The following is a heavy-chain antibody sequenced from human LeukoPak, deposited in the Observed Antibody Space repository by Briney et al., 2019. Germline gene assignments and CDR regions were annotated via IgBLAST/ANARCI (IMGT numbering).Heavy chain of an antibody. Sequence: GGSLRLSCAASGFAFSNDWMAWVRQAPGKGLEWVANIKGDGSKIKYVDSVRGRFIISRDNAKNSLYLQMNSLRFEDTAVYYCARDLGRLDYWGQGTLVTVSS. CDR1: GFAFSNDW. J-gene: IGHJ4*02. CDR2: IKGDGSKI. V-gene: IGHV3-7*01. CDR3: ARDLGRLDY.